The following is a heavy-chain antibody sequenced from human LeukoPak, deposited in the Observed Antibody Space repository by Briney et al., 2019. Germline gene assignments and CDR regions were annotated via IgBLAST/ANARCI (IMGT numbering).Heavy chain of an antibody. CDR3: AREHALYGDYGDY. D-gene: IGHD3-16*01. J-gene: IGHJ4*02. V-gene: IGHV1-69*13. CDR1: GGTFSSYA. CDR2: IIPIFGTA. Sequence: GASVKVSCKASGGTFSSYAISWVRQAPGQGLEWMGGIIPIFGTANYAQKFQGRVTITADESTSTVYMELSSLRSEDTAVYYCAREHALYGDYGDYWGQGTLVTVSS.